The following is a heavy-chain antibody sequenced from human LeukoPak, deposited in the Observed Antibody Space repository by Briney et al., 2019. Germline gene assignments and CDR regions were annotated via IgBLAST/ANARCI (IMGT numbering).Heavy chain of an antibody. CDR1: GHTFTHYY. D-gene: IGHD6-19*01. Sequence: ASVKVSCKASGHTFTHYYMHWVLQAPGQGLEWMGWINPNSAGTNYAQKFEGRVTMTRDTSISTAYMEMSRLRSDDTAVYYCAREYSGWYVDYWGQGTLVTVSS. V-gene: IGHV1-2*02. CDR2: INPNSAGT. CDR3: AREYSGWYVDY. J-gene: IGHJ4*02.